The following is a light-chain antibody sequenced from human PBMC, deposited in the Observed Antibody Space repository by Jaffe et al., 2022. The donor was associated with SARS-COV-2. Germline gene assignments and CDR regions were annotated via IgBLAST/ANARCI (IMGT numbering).Light chain of an antibody. CDR3: SSFTSSSTYYV. CDR2: DVS. Sequence: QSALTQPASVSGSPGQSITISCTGTSSDVGGYNYVSWYQQKPGKAPKLILYDVSNRPSGVSNRFSGSRSGNTASLTISGLQAEDEADYYCSSFTSSSTYYVFATGTKVSVL. J-gene: IGLJ1*01. CDR1: SSDVGGYNY. V-gene: IGLV2-14*01.